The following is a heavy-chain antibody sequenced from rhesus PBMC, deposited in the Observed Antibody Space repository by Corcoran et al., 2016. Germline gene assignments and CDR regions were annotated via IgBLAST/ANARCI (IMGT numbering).Heavy chain of an antibody. Sequence: QLQLQESGPGLVKPSETLSLTCAVPGGSISSNYWSWIRQPPGKGLEWCGRIAGRGGSTDYNPSLKSRVTISTDTSKNQFSLKLSSVTAADTAVYYCARTPLARLFDYWGQGVLVTVSS. V-gene: IGHV4-173*01. D-gene: IGHD1-1*01. J-gene: IGHJ4*01. CDR1: GGSISSNY. CDR3: ARTPLARLFDY. CDR2: IAGRGGST.